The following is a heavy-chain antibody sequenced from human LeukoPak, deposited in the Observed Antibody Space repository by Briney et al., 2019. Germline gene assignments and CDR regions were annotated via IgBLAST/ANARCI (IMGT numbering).Heavy chain of an antibody. CDR1: GGSFSGYY. J-gene: IGHJ4*02. D-gene: IGHD3-3*01. V-gene: IGHV4-34*01. Sequence: SETLSLTCAVYGGSFSGYYWSWIRQPPGKGLEWIGEINHSGSTNYNPSPTSRVTISVDTSKNQFSLKLSSVTATDTAVYYCARLPPEWLVGAHRGYWGQGTLVTVSS. CDR3: ARLPPEWLVGAHRGY. CDR2: INHSGST.